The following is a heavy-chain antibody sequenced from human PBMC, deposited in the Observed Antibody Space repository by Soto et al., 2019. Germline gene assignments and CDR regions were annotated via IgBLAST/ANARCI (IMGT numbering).Heavy chain of an antibody. D-gene: IGHD3-10*01. CDR3: ARGNALDV. Sequence: QGQLQQSGPGLVKPSQTLSLTCAISGDSVSSDITSWNWIRQSPSRGLEWLGRTYYRSKWFHDFGGSGKSRITINPDTSKNQFSLELNSMTPEDTAVYYCARGNALDVWGQGTVVTVSS. J-gene: IGHJ3*01. CDR1: GDSVSSDITS. CDR2: TYYRSKWFH. V-gene: IGHV6-1*01.